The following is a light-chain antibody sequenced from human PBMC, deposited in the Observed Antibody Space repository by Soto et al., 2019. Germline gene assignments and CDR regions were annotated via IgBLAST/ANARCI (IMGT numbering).Light chain of an antibody. CDR3: SSYPGSNNFV. CDR1: RSDIGADIF. Sequence: QCARTQPSSVSVSPGQSITISFTGTRSDIGADIFVSWYQQHPGKAPKLMIYAVSTRPSGVPDRFPGSKSGNTASLTVSGLQAEDEADYYCSSYPGSNNFVFGTGTKVTVL. V-gene: IGLV2-8*01. J-gene: IGLJ1*01. CDR2: AVS.